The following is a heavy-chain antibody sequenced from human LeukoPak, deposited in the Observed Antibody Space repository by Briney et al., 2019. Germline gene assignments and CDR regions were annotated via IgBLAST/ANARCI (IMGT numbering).Heavy chain of an antibody. CDR1: GFTFSSYA. CDR2: ISGSGGST. D-gene: IGHD3-22*01. CDR3: AKVPLSTYYYDSSGYYPADY. V-gene: IGHV3-23*01. Sequence: GGSLRLSCAASGFTFSSYAMSWVRQAPGKGLEWVSAISGSGGSTYYADSVKGRFTISRDNSKNTLYLQMNSLRAEDTAVYYCAKVPLSTYYYDSSGYYPADYWGQGTLVTVSS. J-gene: IGHJ4*02.